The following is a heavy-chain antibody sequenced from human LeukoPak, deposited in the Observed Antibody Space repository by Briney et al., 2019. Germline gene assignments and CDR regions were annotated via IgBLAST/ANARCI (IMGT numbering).Heavy chain of an antibody. Sequence: SETLSLTCAVYGGSFSGYYWSWIRQPPGKGLEWIGEINHSGSTNYNPSLKSRVTISVDTSKSQFSLKLSSVTAADTAVYYCAREENIAVAGIDIWGQGTMVTVSS. J-gene: IGHJ3*02. CDR2: INHSGST. CDR1: GGSFSGYY. V-gene: IGHV4-34*01. CDR3: AREENIAVAGIDI. D-gene: IGHD6-19*01.